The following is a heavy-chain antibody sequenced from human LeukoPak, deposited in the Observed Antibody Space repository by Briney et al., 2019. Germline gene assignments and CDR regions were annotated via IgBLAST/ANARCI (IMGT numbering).Heavy chain of an antibody. CDR2: IYSGGSR. CDR3: ARAPRGRDGYNPYYFDY. Sequence: GSLRLSCSASGFIVSDNYMNWVRQAPGKGLEWVAVIYSGGSRYYADSVKGRFTSSRDISENTIYLQTNSLRVEDTAVYYCARAPRGRDGYNPYYFDYWGQGTLVTFSS. V-gene: IGHV3-53*01. CDR1: GFIVSDNY. J-gene: IGHJ4*02. D-gene: IGHD5-24*01.